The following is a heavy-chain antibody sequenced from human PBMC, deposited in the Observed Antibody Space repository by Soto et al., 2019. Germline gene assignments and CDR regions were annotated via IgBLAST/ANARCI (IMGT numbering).Heavy chain of an antibody. J-gene: IGHJ4*02. CDR1: GFTFSSYA. CDR2: ISGSGGST. Sequence: EVQLLESGGGLVQPGGSLRLSCAASGFTFSSYAMSWVRQAPGKGLEWVSVISGSGGSTYYADSVKGRFTISRDNSKNTLYLQMNSLRAKDTAVYYCARRGSGIYYDYWGQGTLVTVSS. CDR3: ARRGSGIYYDY. V-gene: IGHV3-23*01. D-gene: IGHD1-26*01.